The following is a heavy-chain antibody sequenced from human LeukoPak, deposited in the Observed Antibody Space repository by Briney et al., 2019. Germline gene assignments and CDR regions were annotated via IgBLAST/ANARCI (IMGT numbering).Heavy chain of an antibody. D-gene: IGHD4-17*01. CDR3: ARDCGGYGDYYFDY. Sequence: SETLSLTCAVYGGSFSGYYWSRIRQPPGKGLEWIGEINHSGSTNYNPSLKSRVTISVDTSKNQFSLKLSSVTAADTAVYYCARDCGGYGDYYFDYWGQGTLVTVSS. J-gene: IGHJ4*02. CDR2: INHSGST. CDR1: GGSFSGYY. V-gene: IGHV4-34*01.